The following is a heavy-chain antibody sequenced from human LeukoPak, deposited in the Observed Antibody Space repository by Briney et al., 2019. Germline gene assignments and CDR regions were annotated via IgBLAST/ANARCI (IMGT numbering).Heavy chain of an antibody. CDR2: IYYSGST. V-gene: IGHV4-59*01. D-gene: IGHD2-2*01. J-gene: IGHJ3*02. CDR3: ARDQRHPGTSWTRTGKWLGAFDI. Sequence: SETLSLTCTVSGGSISSYYWSWIRQPPGKGLEWIGYIYYSGSTNYNPSLKSRVTISVDTSKNQFSLKLSSVTAADTAVYYCARDQRHPGTSWTRTGKWLGAFDIWGQGTMVTVSS. CDR1: GGSISSYY.